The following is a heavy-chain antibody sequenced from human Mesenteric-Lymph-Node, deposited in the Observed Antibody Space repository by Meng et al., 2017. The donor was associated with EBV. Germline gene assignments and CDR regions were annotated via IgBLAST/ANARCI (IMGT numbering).Heavy chain of an antibody. CDR3: ARQQGNSGGDY. Sequence: AEANKPGEFRNLSCKGSGYSFTSYWIGWVRQMPGKGLEWMGIIYPGDSDTRYSPSFQGQVTISADKSISTAYLQWSSLKASDTAMYYCARQQGNSGGDYWGQGTLVTVSS. D-gene: IGHD4-23*01. CDR1: GYSFTSYW. CDR2: IYPGDSDT. J-gene: IGHJ4*02. V-gene: IGHV5-51*01.